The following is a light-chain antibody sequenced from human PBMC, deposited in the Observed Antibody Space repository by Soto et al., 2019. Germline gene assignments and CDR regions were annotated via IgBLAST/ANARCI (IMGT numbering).Light chain of an antibody. CDR1: QSISSN. CDR3: QQYYSYPRT. Sequence: EIVLTQSPGTLSVSPGERATLSCRASQSISSNLAWYQQKPGQAPRLLVYGPSTRATGIPVRFSGSGSGTEFTLTISCLQSEDFATYYCQQYYSYPRTFGQGTKVDIK. CDR2: GPS. J-gene: IGKJ1*01. V-gene: IGKV3-15*01.